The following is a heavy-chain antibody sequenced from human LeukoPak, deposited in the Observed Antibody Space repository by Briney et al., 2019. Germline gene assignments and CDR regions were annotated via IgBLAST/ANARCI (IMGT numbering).Heavy chain of an antibody. J-gene: IGHJ4*02. V-gene: IGHV1-46*01. CDR2: INPSGGST. Sequence: GASVKVSCKASGGTFTSYYMHWVRQAPGQGLEWMGIINPSGGSTSYAQKFQGRVTMTRDTSTSTVYMELSSLRSEDTAVYYCARDLQDSSSIAARRYYFDYWGQGTLVTVSS. CDR3: ARDLQDSSSIAARRYYFDY. CDR1: GGTFTSYY. D-gene: IGHD6-6*01.